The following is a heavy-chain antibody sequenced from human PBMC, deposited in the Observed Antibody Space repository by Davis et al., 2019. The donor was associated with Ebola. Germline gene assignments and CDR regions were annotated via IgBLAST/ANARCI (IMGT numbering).Heavy chain of an antibody. J-gene: IGHJ3*02. D-gene: IGHD2-8*01. Sequence: ASVKVSCKASGYTFTGYYMHCVRQAPGQGLEWMGWINPNSGGTNYAQKFQGRVTMTRDTSTSTVYMELSRLRSDDTAVYYCARMYGHDAFDIWGQGTMVTVSS. V-gene: IGHV1-2*02. CDR1: GYTFTGYY. CDR3: ARMYGHDAFDI. CDR2: INPNSGGT.